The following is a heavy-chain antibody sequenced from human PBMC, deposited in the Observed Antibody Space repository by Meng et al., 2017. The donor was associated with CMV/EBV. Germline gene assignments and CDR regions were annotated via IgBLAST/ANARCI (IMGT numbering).Heavy chain of an antibody. J-gene: IGHJ4*02. CDR1: GFTFSSYW. CDR2: INSDGSST. CDR3: ARGGWGAGSDY. V-gene: IGHV3-74*01. Sequence: GGSLRLSCAASGFTFSSYWMHWVRQAPEKGLVWVSRINSDGSSTSYADSVKGRFTISRDNAKNTLYLQMNSLRAEDTAVYYCARGGWGAGSDYWGQGTLVTVSS. D-gene: IGHD1-26*01.